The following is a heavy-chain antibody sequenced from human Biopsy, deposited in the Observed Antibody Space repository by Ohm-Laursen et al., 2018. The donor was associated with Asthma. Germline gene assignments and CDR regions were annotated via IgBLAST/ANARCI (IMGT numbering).Heavy chain of an antibody. CDR3: ARTTYGDDGFDP. J-gene: IGHJ5*02. Sequence: SDTLSLTCTVSGGSISSSSYYWGWIRRPPGKGLEFIGTIYYSGSTYYNPSLKSRVTLSVDASKNQFSLKLTSVTAADTAVYYCARTTYGDDGFDPWGQGTLVTVSS. D-gene: IGHD4-17*01. CDR1: GGSISSSSYY. CDR2: IYYSGST. V-gene: IGHV4-39*07.